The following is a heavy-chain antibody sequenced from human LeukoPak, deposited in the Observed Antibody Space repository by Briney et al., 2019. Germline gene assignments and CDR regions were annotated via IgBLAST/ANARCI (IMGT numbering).Heavy chain of an antibody. CDR2: IYYSGST. J-gene: IGHJ4*02. CDR1: GGSISSSSYY. Sequence: PSETLSLTCTVSGGSISSSSYYWGWIRQPPGKGLEWIGSIYYSGSTYYNPSLKSRVTISVDTSKNQFSLKLSSVTAADTAVYYCARGRRESGSYYNWQGSYYFDYWGQGTLVTVSS. CDR3: ARGRRESGSYYNWQGSYYFDY. D-gene: IGHD3-10*01. V-gene: IGHV4-39*07.